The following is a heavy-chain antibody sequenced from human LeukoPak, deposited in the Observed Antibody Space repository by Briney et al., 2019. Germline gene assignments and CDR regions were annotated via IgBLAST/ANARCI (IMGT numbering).Heavy chain of an antibody. CDR1: GFTFSSYW. CDR2: IKQDGSEK. D-gene: IGHD3-22*01. V-gene: IGHV3-7*01. CDR3: VIPPYYYDSSGYYNFDY. J-gene: IGHJ4*02. Sequence: GGSLRLSCAASGFTFSSYWMSWVRQAPGKGLEWVANIKQDGSEKYYVDSVKGRFTISRDNSKNTLYLQMNSLRAEDTAVYYCVIPPYYYDSSGYYNFDYWGQGTLVTVSS.